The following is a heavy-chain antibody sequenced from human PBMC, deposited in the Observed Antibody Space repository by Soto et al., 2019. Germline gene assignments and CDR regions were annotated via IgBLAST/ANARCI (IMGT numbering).Heavy chain of an antibody. Sequence: GGSLRLSCAASGFTVSSNYMSWVRQAPGKGLEWVSVIYSGGSTYYADSVKGRFTISRDNSKNTLYLQMNSLRAEDTAVYYCARPSDYYYYGMDVWGQGTTVTVSS. CDR3: ARPSDYYYYGMDV. V-gene: IGHV3-53*01. CDR2: IYSGGST. J-gene: IGHJ6*02. CDR1: GFTVSSNY.